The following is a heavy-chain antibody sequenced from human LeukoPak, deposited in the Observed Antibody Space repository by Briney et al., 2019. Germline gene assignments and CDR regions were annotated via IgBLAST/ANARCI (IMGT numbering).Heavy chain of an antibody. D-gene: IGHD5-18*01. J-gene: IGHJ5*02. CDR2: MNPNSGNT. CDR1: VYTFTSYD. Sequence: GASVKVSCKASVYTFTSYDINWVRQATGQGLEWMGWMNPNSGNTGYAQKFQGRVTMTRNTSISTAYMELSSLRSEDTAVYYCARGVGGYSYGLGAYWFDPWGQGTLVTVSS. CDR3: ARGVGGYSYGLGAYWFDP. V-gene: IGHV1-8*01.